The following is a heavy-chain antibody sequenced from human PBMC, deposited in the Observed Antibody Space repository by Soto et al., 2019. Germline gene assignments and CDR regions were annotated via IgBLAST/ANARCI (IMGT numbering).Heavy chain of an antibody. D-gene: IGHD4-17*01. J-gene: IGHJ6*02. Sequence: QVQLQESGPGQVKPSETLSLTCTVSGGSVSSGSYYWSWIRQPPGKGLEWIGYISYSGSTNYNPSLKSRLTISVDTSKNQFSLKLSSVTAADTAVYYCAREPTTVTNYYYYALDVWGQGTTVTVSS. V-gene: IGHV4-61*01. CDR3: AREPTTVTNYYYYALDV. CDR1: GGSVSSGSYY. CDR2: ISYSGST.